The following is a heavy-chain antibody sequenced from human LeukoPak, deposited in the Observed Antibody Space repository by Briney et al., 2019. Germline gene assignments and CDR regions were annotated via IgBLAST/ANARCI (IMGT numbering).Heavy chain of an antibody. CDR1: GYTFTSYD. CDR2: MNPNSGNT. D-gene: IGHD5-12*01. J-gene: IGHJ6*02. V-gene: IGHV1-8*01. Sequence: ASVKVSCKASGYTFTSYDINWVRQATGQGLEWMGWMNPNSGNTGYAQKFQGRVTMTRNTSISTAYMELRSLRSDDTAVYYCARDWLYYYYYGMDVWGQGTTVTVSS. CDR3: ARDWLYYYYYGMDV.